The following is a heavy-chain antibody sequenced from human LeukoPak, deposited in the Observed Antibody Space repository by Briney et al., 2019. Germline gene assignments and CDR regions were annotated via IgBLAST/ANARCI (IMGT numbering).Heavy chain of an antibody. D-gene: IGHD3-3*01. J-gene: IGHJ4*02. CDR3: ARTGDYDFWSFRYFDY. V-gene: IGHV3-64*01. CDR2: ISSNGGST. CDR1: GFTFSSYA. Sequence: GGSLRLSCAASGFTFSSYAMHWVRQAPGKGLEYVSAISSNGGSTYYANSVKGRFTISRDNSKNTLYLQMGSLRAEDMAVYYCARTGDYDFWSFRYFDYWGQGTLVTVSS.